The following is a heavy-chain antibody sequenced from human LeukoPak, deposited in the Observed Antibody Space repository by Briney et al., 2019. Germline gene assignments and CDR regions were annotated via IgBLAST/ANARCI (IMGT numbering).Heavy chain of an antibody. CDR1: GFTFSNAW. J-gene: IGHJ6*03. Sequence: PGGSLRLSCAASGFTFSNAWMSWVRQAPGKGLEGVAFIRYDGSNKYYADSVKGRFTISRDNSKNTLYLQMNSLRAEDTAVYYCAKDLGSGSYYTTFMDVWGKGTTVTISS. CDR3: AKDLGSGSYYTTFMDV. CDR2: IRYDGSNK. D-gene: IGHD3-10*01. V-gene: IGHV3-30*02.